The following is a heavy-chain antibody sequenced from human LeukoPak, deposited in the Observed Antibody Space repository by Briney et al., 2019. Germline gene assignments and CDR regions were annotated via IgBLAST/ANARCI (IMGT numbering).Heavy chain of an antibody. Sequence: ASVKVSCKASGYTFTGYYMHWVRRAPGQGLEWMGWINPNSGGTNYAQKFQGRVTMTRDTSISTAYMELSRLRSDDTAVYYCARVFGVVTDDAFDIWGQGTMVTVSS. J-gene: IGHJ3*02. CDR3: ARVFGVVTDDAFDI. CDR1: GYTFTGYY. D-gene: IGHD3-3*01. CDR2: INPNSGGT. V-gene: IGHV1-2*02.